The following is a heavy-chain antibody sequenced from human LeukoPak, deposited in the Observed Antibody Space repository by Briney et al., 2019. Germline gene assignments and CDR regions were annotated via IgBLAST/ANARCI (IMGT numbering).Heavy chain of an antibody. D-gene: IGHD6-19*01. J-gene: IGHJ5*01. V-gene: IGHV3-23*01. CDR1: GFAFSVYA. Sequence: TGGSLRLSCAASGFAFSVYAMSWLRQPPGKGLEWVSTINANSGTTSYAASVRGRFTISRDNSKNTLYLQLNTLRADDTATYYCAKPISGGLAVTADWFHPGGEGTLVVVSS. CDR3: AKPISGGLAVTADWFHP. CDR2: INANSGTT.